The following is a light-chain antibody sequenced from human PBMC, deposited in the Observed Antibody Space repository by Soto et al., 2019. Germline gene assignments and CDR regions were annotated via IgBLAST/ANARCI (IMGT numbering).Light chain of an antibody. Sequence: DIQMTQSPSSLSASVGDRVTITCRASQGISNYIAWYQQKPGKVPKLLIYAASTLQSWVATRLGGSGYEKDFTLNNSSLQPEDFETYYCQKYNRAPWTFGQGAKVEIK. V-gene: IGKV1-27*01. J-gene: IGKJ1*01. CDR3: QKYNRAPWT. CDR2: AAS. CDR1: QGISNY.